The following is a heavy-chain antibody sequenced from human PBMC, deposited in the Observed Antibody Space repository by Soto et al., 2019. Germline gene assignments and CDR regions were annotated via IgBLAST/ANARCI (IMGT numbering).Heavy chain of an antibody. D-gene: IGHD3-22*01. CDR1: GCSLSSTGVG. J-gene: IGHJ4*02. CDR3: SRSGHNSGFFYYDY. CDR2: INWNDDK. Sequence: QITLKASGPTLVTVTQTVTLTCTFSGCSLSSTGVGLGWIRQPPGKALEVLALINWNDDKRYNPSLKSRLTITKDTSKNQVVLTMTNMDPVDTAAYYCSRSGHNSGFFYYDYWGQGTLVTVSS. V-gene: IGHV2-5*01.